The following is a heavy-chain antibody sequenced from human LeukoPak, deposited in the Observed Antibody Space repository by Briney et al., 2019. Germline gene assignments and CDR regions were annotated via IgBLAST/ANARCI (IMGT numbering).Heavy chain of an antibody. CDR2: IYCTGTT. D-gene: IGHD4-17*01. Sequence: PSETLSLTCTVSGGSISSYYWSWLRQPPGKGLEWIGYIYCTGTTNYNPSLKSRVTISVHTSKNHFSLKPETATAAHTAVYYCARSPYGDYGLDYWGQGTLVTVSS. CDR1: GGSISSYY. CDR3: ARSPYGDYGLDY. J-gene: IGHJ4*02. V-gene: IGHV4-59*01.